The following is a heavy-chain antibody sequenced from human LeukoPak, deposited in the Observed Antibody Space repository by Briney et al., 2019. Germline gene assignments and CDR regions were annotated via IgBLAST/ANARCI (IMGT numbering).Heavy chain of an antibody. J-gene: IGHJ3*02. CDR3: ARDFGGGIVVVTATPGAFDI. CDR1: GYTFTSYG. D-gene: IGHD2-21*02. V-gene: IGHV1-18*01. CDR2: ISAYNGNT. Sequence: ASVKVSCKASGYTFTSYGISWVRQAPGQGLEWMGWISAYNGNTNYAQKLQGRVTMTTDTSTSTAYMELRSLRSDDTAVYYCARDFGGGIVVVTATPGAFDIWGQGTMVTVSS.